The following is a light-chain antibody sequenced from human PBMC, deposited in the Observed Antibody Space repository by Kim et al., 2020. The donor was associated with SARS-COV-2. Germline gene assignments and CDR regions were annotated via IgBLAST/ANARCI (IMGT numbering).Light chain of an antibody. CDR2: DAS. CDR3: HQYNNWPLT. Sequence: LSPGERATRSCRASQSVGNYLAWYLQRPGQAPRLLISDASNRATGIPARFSCSGSGTDFTLTISSLESEDFAVYYCHQYNNWPLTYGGGTKVDIK. CDR1: QSVGNY. J-gene: IGKJ4*01. V-gene: IGKV3-11*01.